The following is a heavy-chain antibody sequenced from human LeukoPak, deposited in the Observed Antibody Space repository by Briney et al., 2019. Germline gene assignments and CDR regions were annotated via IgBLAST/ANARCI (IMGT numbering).Heavy chain of an antibody. D-gene: IGHD3-16*02. CDR1: GGTFSSYG. V-gene: IGHV1-18*01. Sequence: SSVKVSCKASGGTFSSYGISWVRQAPGQGLEWMGWISAYNGNTNYAQKLQGRVTMTTDTSTSTAYMELRSLRSDDTAVYYCARDTLTDDYVWGSYRSLPSSFDYWGQGTLVTVSS. CDR2: ISAYNGNT. J-gene: IGHJ4*02. CDR3: ARDTLTDDYVWGSYRSLPSSFDY.